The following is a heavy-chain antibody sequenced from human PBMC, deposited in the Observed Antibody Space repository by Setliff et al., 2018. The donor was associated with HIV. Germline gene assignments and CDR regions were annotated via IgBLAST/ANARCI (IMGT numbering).Heavy chain of an antibody. CDR2: IHTSGST. CDR1: GVSMSSHY. D-gene: IGHD3-9*01. J-gene: IGHJ3*02. Sequence: PSETLSLTCNVSGVSMSSHYWSWIRQAPGQPPNKGLEWIGNIHTSGSTDYSPSLKSRVTISVDTSKKQFSLKLSSVTAADTAVYYCARRDSYYDILTGRAFDAFDIWGQGTVVTVSS. CDR3: ARRDSYYDILTGRAFDAFDI. V-gene: IGHV4-4*08.